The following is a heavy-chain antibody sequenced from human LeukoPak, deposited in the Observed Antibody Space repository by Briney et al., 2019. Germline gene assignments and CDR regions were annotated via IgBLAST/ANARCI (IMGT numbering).Heavy chain of an antibody. CDR2: ISGSGGST. J-gene: IGHJ4*02. CDR3: AKASRIRFLEWLGLFDY. V-gene: IGHV3-23*01. D-gene: IGHD3-3*01. CDR1: GFTFSSYA. Sequence: GGSLRLSCAASGFTFSSYAMSWVRQAPGKGLEWVSAISGSGGSTYYADSVKGRFTISRVNSKNTLYLQMNSLRAEDTAVYYCAKASRIRFLEWLGLFDYWGQGTLVTVSS.